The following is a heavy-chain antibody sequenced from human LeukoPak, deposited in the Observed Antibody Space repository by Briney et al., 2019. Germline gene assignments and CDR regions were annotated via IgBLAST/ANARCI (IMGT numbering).Heavy chain of an antibody. D-gene: IGHD4-17*01. CDR3: ARDQLSNGDYGWFDY. Sequence: SETLSLTCTVSGGSISSGSYYWSWIRQPAGKGLEWIGRIYTSGSTNYNPSLKSRVTISVDTSKNQFSLKLSSVTAADTAAYYCARDQLSNGDYGWFDYWGQGTLVTVSS. CDR2: IYTSGST. J-gene: IGHJ4*02. CDR1: GGSISSGSYY. V-gene: IGHV4-61*02.